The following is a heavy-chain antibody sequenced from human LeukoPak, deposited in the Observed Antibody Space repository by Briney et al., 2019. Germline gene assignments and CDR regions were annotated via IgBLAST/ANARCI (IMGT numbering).Heavy chain of an antibody. CDR2: ISSSGSTI. D-gene: IGHD2-21*02. Sequence: PGGSLRLSCAASGFTFSSYEMNWVRQAPGKGLEWVSYISSSGSTIYYADSVKGRFTISRDNAKNSLYLQMNSLRAEDTAVYYCARDSDYYYSFDYWGQGTLVTVSS. V-gene: IGHV3-48*03. J-gene: IGHJ4*02. CDR3: ARDSDYYYSFDY. CDR1: GFTFSSYE.